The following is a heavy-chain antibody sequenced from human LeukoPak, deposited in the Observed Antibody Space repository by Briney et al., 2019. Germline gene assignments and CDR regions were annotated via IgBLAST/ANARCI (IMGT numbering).Heavy chain of an antibody. CDR2: INTNTGNP. D-gene: IGHD2-2*02. Sequence: ASVKVSCKASGYTFTSYAMNWVRQAPGQGLEWMGWINTNTGNPTYAQGFTGRFVFSLDTSVSTAYLQISSLKAEGTAVYYCARGSYQLLYRKFDYWGQGTLVTVSS. CDR1: GYTFTSYA. CDR3: ARGSYQLLYRKFDY. J-gene: IGHJ4*02. V-gene: IGHV7-4-1*02.